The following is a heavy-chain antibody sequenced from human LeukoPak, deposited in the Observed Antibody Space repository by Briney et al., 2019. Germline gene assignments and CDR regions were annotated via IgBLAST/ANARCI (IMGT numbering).Heavy chain of an antibody. CDR3: ARDQDCSGGSCRWDY. D-gene: IGHD2-15*01. V-gene: IGHV3-64*01. Sequence: PGGSLRLSCAASGFTFSSYAMHWVRQAPGKGLEYVSAISSNGGSTYYANSVKGRFTISRDNSKNTLYLQMGSLRAEDTAVYYCARDQDCSGGSCRWDYWGQGTLVTVSS. CDR2: ISSNGGST. J-gene: IGHJ4*02. CDR1: GFTFSSYA.